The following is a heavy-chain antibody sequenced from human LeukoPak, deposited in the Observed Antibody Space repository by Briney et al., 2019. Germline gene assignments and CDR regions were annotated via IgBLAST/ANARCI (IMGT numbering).Heavy chain of an antibody. CDR1: GYSFTSYW. D-gene: IGHD3-10*01. CDR3: ARDGSGARGNAFDI. CDR2: INSDGSST. Sequence: GESLKISCKGSGYSFTSYWMHWVRQAPGKGLVWVSRINSDGSSTSYADSVKGRFTISRDNAKNTLYLQMNSLRAEDTAVYYCARDGSGARGNAFDIWGQGTMVTVSS. V-gene: IGHV3-74*01. J-gene: IGHJ3*02.